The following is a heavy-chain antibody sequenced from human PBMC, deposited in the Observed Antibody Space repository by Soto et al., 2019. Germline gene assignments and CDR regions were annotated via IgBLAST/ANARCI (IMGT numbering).Heavy chain of an antibody. Sequence: SETLSLTCTVSGGSISSYYWSWIRQPPGKGLEWIGYIYYSGSTNYNPSLKSRVTISVDTSKNQFSLKLSSVTAADTAVYYCVRTDCTNGVCYFDPWGQGTLVTVSS. J-gene: IGHJ5*02. V-gene: IGHV4-59*01. D-gene: IGHD2-8*01. CDR2: IYYSGST. CDR3: VRTDCTNGVCYFDP. CDR1: GGSISSYY.